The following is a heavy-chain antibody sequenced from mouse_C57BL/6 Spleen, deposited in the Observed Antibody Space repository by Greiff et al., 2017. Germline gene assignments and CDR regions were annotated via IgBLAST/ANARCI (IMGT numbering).Heavy chain of an antibody. V-gene: IGHV14-2*01. CDR2: IDPEDGET. Sequence: EVQLQESGAELVKPGASVKLSCTASGFNIKDYYMHWVKQRPEQGLEWIGRIDPEDGETKYATKFQGKATITADTSSNTAYLQLSSLTSEDTAVYYCANCPITTVVFDYWGQGTTLTVSS. D-gene: IGHD1-1*01. J-gene: IGHJ2*01. CDR1: GFNIKDYY. CDR3: ANCPITTVVFDY.